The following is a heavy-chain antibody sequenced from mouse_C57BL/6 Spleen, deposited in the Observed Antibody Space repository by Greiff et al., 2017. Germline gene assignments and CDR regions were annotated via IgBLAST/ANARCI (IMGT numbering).Heavy chain of an antibody. CDR3: ARNYGSSYVLDY. CDR1: GYTFTSYW. J-gene: IGHJ2*01. D-gene: IGHD1-1*01. CDR2: IYPGSGST. V-gene: IGHV1-55*01. Sequence: QVQLQQPGAELVKPGASVKMSCKASGYTFTSYWITWVKQRPGQGLEWLGDIYPGSGSTNYNETFKSKATLTVDTSSSTAYMQLSSLTSEDSAVYYCARNYGSSYVLDYWGQGTTLTVSS.